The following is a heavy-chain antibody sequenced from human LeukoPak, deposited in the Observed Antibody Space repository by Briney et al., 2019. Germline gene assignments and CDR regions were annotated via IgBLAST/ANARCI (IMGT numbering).Heavy chain of an antibody. J-gene: IGHJ4*02. V-gene: IGHV4-59*08. CDR1: GGSISSYY. Sequence: SETLSLTCTVSGGSISSYYWSWIRQPPGKGLEWVGYINDSGSTNSNPSLKSRVTMSVDTSKNQFSLKLSSVTAADTAVYYCTRRGRNNWGEGNDYWGQGTLVTVSS. D-gene: IGHD1-1*01. CDR2: INDSGST. CDR3: TRRGRNNWGEGNDY.